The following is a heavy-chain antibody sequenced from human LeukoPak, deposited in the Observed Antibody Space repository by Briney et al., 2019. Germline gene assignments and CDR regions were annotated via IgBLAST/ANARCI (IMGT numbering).Heavy chain of an antibody. J-gene: IGHJ3*02. CDR2: IYPGDSDT. CDR1: GYSFNTYW. CDR3: ARPPFI. Sequence: GESLRISCKTSGYSFNTYWITWVRHMPGGGLEWMGIIYPGDSDTRYSPSFQGQVTISVDKSISTAYLQWSSLKASDTAMYYCARPPFIWGQGTMVTVSS. V-gene: IGHV5-51*01.